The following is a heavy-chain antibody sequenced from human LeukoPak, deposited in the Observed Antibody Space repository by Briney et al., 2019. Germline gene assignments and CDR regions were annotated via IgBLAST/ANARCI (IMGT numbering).Heavy chain of an antibody. CDR1: GYTFTSYD. V-gene: IGHV1-8*01. Sequence: ASVKVSCKASGYTFTSYDFNWVRQATGQGLEWMGWMNPNSGNTGYAQKFQGRVTMTRDTTTSTAYMELSSLSSEDTAVYYCARVRDCSSTSCYTEYFDYWGQGTLVTVSS. D-gene: IGHD2-2*02. J-gene: IGHJ4*02. CDR2: MNPNSGNT. CDR3: ARVRDCSSTSCYTEYFDY.